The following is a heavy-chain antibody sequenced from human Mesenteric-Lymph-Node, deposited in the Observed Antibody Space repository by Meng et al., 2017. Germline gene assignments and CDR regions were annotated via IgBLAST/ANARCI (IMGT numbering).Heavy chain of an antibody. V-gene: IGHV4-30-2*01. CDR3: ARLYCVSTTCYADY. J-gene: IGHJ4*02. Sequence: QLQLQESGSGLVKPSQTLSLACAVSGGSISRGGYSWSWIRQPPGKGLEWIGYIYHSGSTYYNPSLKSRVTISIDRSNNQFSLKLSSVTAADTAVYYCARLYCVSTTCYADYWGQGTLVTVSS. CDR1: GGSISRGGYS. CDR2: IYHSGST. D-gene: IGHD2-2*01.